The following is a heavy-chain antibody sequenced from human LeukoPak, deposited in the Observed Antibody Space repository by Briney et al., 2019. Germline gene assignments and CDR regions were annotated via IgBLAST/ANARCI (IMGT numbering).Heavy chain of an antibody. Sequence: GGSLRLSCAGSGFTFNTSAMSWVRQAPGKGLEWVSAISGSGRSTYYTDSVRGRFTISRDNSKNSLYLQMNSLRTEDSALYYCAKVPYCSSTSCYKYYDMDVWGQGTTVTVSS. D-gene: IGHD2-2*02. CDR2: ISGSGRST. J-gene: IGHJ6*02. V-gene: IGHV3-23*01. CDR1: GFTFNTSA. CDR3: AKVPYCSSTSCYKYYDMDV.